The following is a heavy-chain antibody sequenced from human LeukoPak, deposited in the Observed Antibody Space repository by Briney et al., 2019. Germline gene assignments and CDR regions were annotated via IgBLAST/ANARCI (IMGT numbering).Heavy chain of an antibody. CDR1: GYTFSNYG. Sequence: ASVKVSCKASGYTFSNYGISWVRQAPGQGLEWVGWIRGDNGNTNYAQKLQGRVTMTTDTSTSTAYMELRSLGSDDTAIYYCARNFYFYNMDVWGKGTTVAVSS. CDR2: IRGDNGNT. J-gene: IGHJ6*03. V-gene: IGHV1-18*01. CDR3: ARNFYFYNMDV.